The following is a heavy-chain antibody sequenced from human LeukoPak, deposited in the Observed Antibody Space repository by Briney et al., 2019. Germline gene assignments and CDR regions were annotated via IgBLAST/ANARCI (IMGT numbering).Heavy chain of an antibody. CDR2: IYSGGST. J-gene: IGHJ6*03. V-gene: IGHV3-53*05. Sequence: PGGSLRLSCAASGFTVSSNYMSWVRQAPGKGLEWVSVIYSGGSTYYADSVKGRFTISRDNSKNTLYLLMNSLRAEDTAVYYCAKDGDNYAQFYYYYYMDVWGKGTTVTVSS. D-gene: IGHD4-11*01. CDR3: AKDGDNYAQFYYYYYMDV. CDR1: GFTVSSNY.